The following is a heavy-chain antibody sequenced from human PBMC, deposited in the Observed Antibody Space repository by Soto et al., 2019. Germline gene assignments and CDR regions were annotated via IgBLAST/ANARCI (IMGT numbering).Heavy chain of an antibody. Sequence: QVQLVQSGAEVKKPGSSVKVSCKASGGTFSSYAISWVRQAPGQGLEWMGGIIPIFGTANYAQKCQGRVTITADKSTSTAYMELSSLRSEDTAVYYCARVGYYDSSGYYYSLHYWGQGTLVTVSS. J-gene: IGHJ4*02. V-gene: IGHV1-69*06. D-gene: IGHD3-22*01. CDR3: ARVGYYDSSGYYYSLHY. CDR1: GGTFSSYA. CDR2: IIPIFGTA.